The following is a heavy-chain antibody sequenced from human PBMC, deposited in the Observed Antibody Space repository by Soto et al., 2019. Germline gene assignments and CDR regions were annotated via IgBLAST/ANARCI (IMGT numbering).Heavy chain of an antibody. J-gene: IGHJ4*02. CDR1: GFTFSNAW. CDR2: ISSASSET. CDR3: ARVAY. V-gene: IGHV3-21*04. Sequence: GGSLRLSCAASGFTFSNAWMSWVRQVPGKGLEWVASISSASSETWYADSVKGRFIISRDNAQNSLFLQMNTLRPEDSAIYYCARVAYWGPGTQVTVSS.